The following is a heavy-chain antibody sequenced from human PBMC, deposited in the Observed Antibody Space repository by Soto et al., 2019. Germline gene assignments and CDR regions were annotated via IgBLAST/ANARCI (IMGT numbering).Heavy chain of an antibody. V-gene: IGHV2-5*02. J-gene: IGHJ5*02. D-gene: IGHD2-15*01. Sequence: QITLKESGPTLVKPTQTLTLTCTFSGFSLSTSGVGVGWIRQPPGKALEWLALIYWDDDKRYSPSLKSRLTITTDTSDTQAVPTMTNMHPADTAPYYCAHRRRCCSGNSRYSIWFDPGGQGTLATVSS. CDR2: IYWDDDK. CDR1: GFSLSTSGVG. CDR3: AHRRRCCSGNSRYSIWFDP.